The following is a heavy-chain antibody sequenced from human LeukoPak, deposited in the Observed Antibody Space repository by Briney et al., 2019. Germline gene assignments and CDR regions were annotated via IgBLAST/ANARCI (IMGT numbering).Heavy chain of an antibody. D-gene: IGHD3-10*01. CDR1: GGSVSSDSYY. Sequence: SGTLSLTCAVSGGSVSSDSYYWVWIRQPPGQGLEWFRYIYYSGSNNYNPSHKSRVTISVDTSKNQFSLKLSSVTAADTAVYYCARDGYYYGPVDVWGKGTTVTVSS. V-gene: IGHV4-61*01. J-gene: IGHJ6*04. CDR3: ARDGYYYGPVDV. CDR2: IYYSGSN.